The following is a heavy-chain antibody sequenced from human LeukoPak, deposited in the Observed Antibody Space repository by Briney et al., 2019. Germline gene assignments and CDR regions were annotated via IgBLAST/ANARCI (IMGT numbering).Heavy chain of an antibody. CDR3: AREERYYDILTGYYNRYNWFDP. D-gene: IGHD3-9*01. CDR1: GFTFSSYG. V-gene: IGHV3-30*02. Sequence: GGSLRPSCAASGFTFSSYGMHWVRQAPGKGLEWVAFIRYDGSNKYYADSVKGRFTISRDNSKNTLYLQMNSLRAEDTAVYYCAREERYYDILTGYYNRYNWFDPWGQGTLVTVSS. J-gene: IGHJ5*02. CDR2: IRYDGSNK.